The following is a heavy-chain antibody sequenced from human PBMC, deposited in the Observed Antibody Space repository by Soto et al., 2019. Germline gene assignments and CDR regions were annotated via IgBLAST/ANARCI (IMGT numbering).Heavy chain of an antibody. V-gene: IGHV5-51*01. CDR2: IYPGDSDT. D-gene: IGHD3-22*01. CDR3: ARQQPHYYDSSGNLDY. CDR1: GYRFTSYW. Sequence: GESLKLSCKGSGYRFTSYWIGWVRQMPGKGLEWMGIIYPGDSDTRYSPSFQGQVTISADKSISTAYLQWSSLKASDTAMYYCARQQPHYYDSSGNLDYWGQGTLVTVSS. J-gene: IGHJ4*02.